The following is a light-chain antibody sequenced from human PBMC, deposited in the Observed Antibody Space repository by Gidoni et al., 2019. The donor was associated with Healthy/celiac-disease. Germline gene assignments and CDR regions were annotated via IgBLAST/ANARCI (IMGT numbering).Light chain of an antibody. J-gene: IGKJ1*01. Sequence: AIQMTQSPSSLSASVGDRVTITCRASQGILNDLGWYQQKPGKAPKLLIYAASNFHFGVPSRFSGTRSGTNFTLTISGLQPEDCATYYCLRDYTYPRTFGQGTKV. V-gene: IGKV1-6*01. CDR2: AAS. CDR1: QGILND. CDR3: LRDYTYPRT.